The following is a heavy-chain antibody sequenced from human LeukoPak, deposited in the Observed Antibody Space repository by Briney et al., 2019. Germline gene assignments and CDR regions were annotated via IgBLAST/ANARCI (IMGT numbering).Heavy chain of an antibody. CDR1: EATSATNP. J-gene: IGHJ4*02. CDR2: IIPIFGTA. V-gene: IGHV1-69*13. CDR3: ASFNDAYDY. Sequence: ASVKVSCKASEATSATNPITGGQQPPEQGFEWMGGIIPIFGTANYAQKFQGRATITADESTSTAYMELSSLRSEDTAVYYCASFNDAYDYWGQGTLVTVSS.